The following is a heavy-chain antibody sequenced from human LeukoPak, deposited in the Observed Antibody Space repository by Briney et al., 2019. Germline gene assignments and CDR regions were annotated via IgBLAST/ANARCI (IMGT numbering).Heavy chain of an antibody. D-gene: IGHD2-21*02. CDR2: IYYSGST. J-gene: IGHJ4*02. Sequence: SETLSLTCTVSGGSISSGRYYWSWIRQPPGKGLEWIGYIYYSGSTNYNPSLKSRVTISVDTSKNQFSLKLNSVTAADTAVYYCAREAFCGGDCYSGFDYWGQGTLVTVSS. CDR1: GGSISSGRYY. V-gene: IGHV4-61*01. CDR3: AREAFCGGDCYSGFDY.